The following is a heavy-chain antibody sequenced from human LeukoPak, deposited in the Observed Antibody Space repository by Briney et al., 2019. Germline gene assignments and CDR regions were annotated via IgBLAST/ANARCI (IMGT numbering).Heavy chain of an antibody. CDR1: GYTFTDYY. D-gene: IGHD2-15*01. J-gene: IGHJ5*02. V-gene: IGHV1-2*06. CDR3: ARSRSGGENWFDP. CDR2: INSKSGGT. Sequence: ASVKVSCKASGYTFTDYYMHWVRQAPGQGLEWMGRINSKSGGTTYAQNFQGRVTMTRDTSISTAYMELSRLRCDDTAVYYCARSRSGGENWFDPWGQGTLVTVSS.